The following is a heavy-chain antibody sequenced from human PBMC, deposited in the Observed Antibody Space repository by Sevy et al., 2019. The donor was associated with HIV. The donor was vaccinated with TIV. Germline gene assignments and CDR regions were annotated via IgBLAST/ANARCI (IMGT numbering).Heavy chain of an antibody. J-gene: IGHJ4*02. CDR3: AREDQGPAIAAAGFFDY. Sequence: SKTLSLTCAISGDSVSSNSAAWNWIRQSPSGGLEWLGSTYYRSKWYNDYAVSVKSRITINPDTSKNQFSLQLNSVTPEDTAVYYCAREDQGPAIAAAGFFDYWGQGTLVTVSS. CDR1: GDSVSSNSAA. CDR2: TYYRSKWYN. D-gene: IGHD6-13*01. V-gene: IGHV6-1*01.